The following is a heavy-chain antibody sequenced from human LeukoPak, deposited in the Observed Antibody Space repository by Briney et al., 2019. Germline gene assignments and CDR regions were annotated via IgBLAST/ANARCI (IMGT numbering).Heavy chain of an antibody. CDR1: GFTFSTFA. CDR3: AKAPDSSGFPSYFDS. CDR2: LSDTAVCS. D-gene: IGHD3-22*01. J-gene: IGHJ4*02. Sequence: PGGSLRLSCAVSGFTFSTFAMNWVRQAPGRRLEWVSSLSDTAVCSSYGDSVKGRFTISRDNSKNTLYLQMNSLRAEDTATYYCAKAPDSSGFPSYFDSWGQGTLVAVSS. V-gene: IGHV3-23*01.